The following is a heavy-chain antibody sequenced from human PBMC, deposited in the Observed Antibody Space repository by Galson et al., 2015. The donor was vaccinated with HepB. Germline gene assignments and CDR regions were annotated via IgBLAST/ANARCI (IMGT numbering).Heavy chain of an antibody. V-gene: IGHV3-66*01. D-gene: IGHD6-19*01. Sequence: SLRLSCAASGFTGGSNYMSWVRQAPGKGLEWVSVINSGGTIHYADSVKGRFTISRDNSRNTLYLQMNSLRVEDTAVYYCATSRPVTSGWYRGTFDYWGQGTLVTVSS. CDR3: ATSRPVTSGWYRGTFDY. J-gene: IGHJ4*02. CDR1: GFTGGSNY. CDR2: INSGGTI.